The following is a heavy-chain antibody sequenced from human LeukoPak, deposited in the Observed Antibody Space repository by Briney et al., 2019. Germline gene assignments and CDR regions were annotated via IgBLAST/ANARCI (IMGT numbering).Heavy chain of an antibody. J-gene: IGHJ4*02. V-gene: IGHV3-74*01. CDR2: IKSDGSST. Sequence: GSLRLSCAVSGFTFSSYWMHWVRQVPGEGLVWVSRIKSDGSSTSYAESVKGRFTISRDNAKNMVNLQMNSLRAEDTAMYYCARGTSWGGDYFDYWGQGTLVNVSS. CDR1: GFTFSSYW. D-gene: IGHD3-16*01. CDR3: ARGTSWGGDYFDY.